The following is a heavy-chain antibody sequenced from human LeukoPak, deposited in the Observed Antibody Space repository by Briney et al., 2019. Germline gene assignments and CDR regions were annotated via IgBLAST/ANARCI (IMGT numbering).Heavy chain of an antibody. CDR3: SCEGMVRGVTVTN. CDR2: ISWNTGSI. D-gene: IGHD3-10*01. Sequence: QPGGSLRLSCAASGFIFSTSWMYWVRQAPGKGLEWVSIISWNTGSIGYADSVKGRFTISRDNAKNSLYLQMNSLKTEDTAVYYCSCEGMVRGVTVTNWGQGTLVTVSS. CDR1: GFIFSTSW. J-gene: IGHJ4*02. V-gene: IGHV3-9*01.